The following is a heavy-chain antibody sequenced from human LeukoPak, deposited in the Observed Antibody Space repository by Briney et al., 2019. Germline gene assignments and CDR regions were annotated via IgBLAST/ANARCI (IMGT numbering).Heavy chain of an antibody. Sequence: GGSLLLSCAASGFTFSSYGMHWVRQAPGKGLEWVAVISYDGSNKYYADSVKGRFTISRDNSKNTLYLQMNSLRAEDTAVYYCAKGGIVVEDYWGQGTLVTVSS. CDR1: GFTFSSYG. CDR3: AKGGIVVEDY. D-gene: IGHD2-2*01. CDR2: ISYDGSNK. V-gene: IGHV3-30*18. J-gene: IGHJ4*02.